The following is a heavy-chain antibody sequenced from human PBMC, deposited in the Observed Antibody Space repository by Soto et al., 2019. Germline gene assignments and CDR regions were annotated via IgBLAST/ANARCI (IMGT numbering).Heavy chain of an antibody. CDR1: GFTFSSYA. J-gene: IGHJ6*03. V-gene: IGHV3-23*01. CDR3: ARDLYCSSTSCHRSVHYYYMDV. D-gene: IGHD2-2*01. Sequence: GGTLRLSCAASGFTFSSYAMSWVRQAPGKGLEWVSAISGSGGSTYYADSVKGRFTISRDNSKNTLYLQMNSLRAEDTAVYYCARDLYCSSTSCHRSVHYYYMDVWGKGTTVTVS. CDR2: ISGSGGST.